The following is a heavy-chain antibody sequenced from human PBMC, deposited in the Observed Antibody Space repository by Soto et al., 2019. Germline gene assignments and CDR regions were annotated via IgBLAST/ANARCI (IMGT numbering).Heavy chain of an antibody. CDR2: IYYSGST. CDR1: GGSISSGTYY. D-gene: IGHD2-2*01. V-gene: IGHV4-39*01. J-gene: IGHJ3*02. CDR3: AKTGALGVVVPAPYSAFDI. Sequence: QLQLQESGPGLVKPSETLSLTCTVSGGSISSGTYYWGWIRQPPGKGLEWIGSIYYSGSTYYNSSLKSRVTISVDTSKNQFSLKLNSVTAADTAVYYCAKTGALGVVVPAPYSAFDIWGQGTMATVSS.